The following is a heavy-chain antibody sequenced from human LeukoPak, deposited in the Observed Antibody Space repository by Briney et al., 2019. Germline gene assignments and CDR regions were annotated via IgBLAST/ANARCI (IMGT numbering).Heavy chain of an antibody. J-gene: IGHJ5*02. CDR3: ARMGLPAAMGSMHWFDP. CDR1: GGSISSGGYY. CDR2: IYSSGST. V-gene: IGHV4-31*03. Sequence: PSETLSLTCTVSGGSISSGGYYWSWIRQHPGKGLEWIGYIYSSGSTYYNPSLRSRVTISVDTSKNQFSLKLSSVIAADTAVYYCARMGLPAAMGSMHWFDPWGQGTLVTVSS. D-gene: IGHD2-2*01.